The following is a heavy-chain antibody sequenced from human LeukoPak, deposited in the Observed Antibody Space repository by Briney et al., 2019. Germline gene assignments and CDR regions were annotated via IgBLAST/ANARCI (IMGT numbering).Heavy chain of an antibody. CDR2: ISSSSSYI. CDR1: GFTFSSYS. Sequence: GGSLRLSCAASGFTFSSYSMNWVRQAPGKGLEWVSSISSSSSYIYYADSVKGRFTISRDNAKNSQYLQMNSLRAEDTAVYYCARPSLNSGSYFDYWGQGTLVTVSS. V-gene: IGHV3-21*01. CDR3: ARPSLNSGSYFDY. D-gene: IGHD1-26*01. J-gene: IGHJ4*02.